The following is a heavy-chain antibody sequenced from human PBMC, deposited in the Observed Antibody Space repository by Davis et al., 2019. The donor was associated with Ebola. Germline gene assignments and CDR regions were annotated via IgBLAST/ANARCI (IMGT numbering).Heavy chain of an antibody. CDR2: ISGSGGST. CDR3: ARSYDDY. D-gene: IGHD1-26*01. V-gene: IGHV3-23*01. Sequence: GESLKISCAASGFTVSSNYMSWVRQAPGKGLEWVSAISGSGGSTYYADSVKGRFTISRDNAKNTLYLQMNSLRAEDTAVYYCARSYDDYWGQGTLVTVSS. CDR1: GFTVSSNY. J-gene: IGHJ4*02.